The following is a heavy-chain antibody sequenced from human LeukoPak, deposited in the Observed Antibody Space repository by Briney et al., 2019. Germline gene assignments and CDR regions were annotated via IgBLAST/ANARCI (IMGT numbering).Heavy chain of an antibody. CDR2: IYSGGST. D-gene: IGHD6-19*01. CDR3: ARGVVSGSGWYRWYFDL. Sequence: PGVSLRLSCAASGFTVSSNYMSWVRQAPGKGLEWVSVIYSGGSTYYADSVKGRFTISRDNSKNTLYLQMNSLRAEDTAVYYCARGVVSGSGWYRWYFDLWGRGTLVTVSS. CDR1: GFTVSSNY. J-gene: IGHJ2*01. V-gene: IGHV3-53*01.